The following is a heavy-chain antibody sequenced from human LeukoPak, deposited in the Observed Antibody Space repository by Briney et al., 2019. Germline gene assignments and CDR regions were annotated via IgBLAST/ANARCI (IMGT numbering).Heavy chain of an antibody. CDR3: ARAGIQLWLRYGKYYFDY. J-gene: IGHJ4*02. V-gene: IGHV3-21*01. Sequence: TAGGSLRLSCAASGFTFSSYSMNWVRQAPGKGLEWVSSISSSSSYIYYADSVKGRFTISRDNAKNSLYLQMNSLRAEDTAVYYCARAGIQLWLRYGKYYFDYWGQGTLVTVSS. CDR1: GFTFSSYS. CDR2: ISSSSSYI. D-gene: IGHD5-18*01.